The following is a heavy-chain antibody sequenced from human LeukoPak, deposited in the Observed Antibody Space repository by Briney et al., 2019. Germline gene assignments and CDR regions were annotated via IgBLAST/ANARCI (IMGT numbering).Heavy chain of an antibody. D-gene: IGHD3-10*01. CDR3: AKVIMVRGVRFDY. CDR1: GYTFSSYA. J-gene: IGHJ4*02. Sequence: PGGSLRLSCAASGYTFSSYAMSWVRQAPGKGLEWVSAISGSGGSTYYADSVKGRFTISSDNSKNTLYLQMNSLRAEDTAVYYCAKVIMVRGVRFDYWGQGTLVTVPS. CDR2: ISGSGGST. V-gene: IGHV3-23*01.